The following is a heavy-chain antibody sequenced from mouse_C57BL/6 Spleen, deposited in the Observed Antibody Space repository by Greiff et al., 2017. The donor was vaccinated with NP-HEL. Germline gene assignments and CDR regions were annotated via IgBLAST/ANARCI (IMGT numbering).Heavy chain of an antibody. CDR2: IDPSDSYT. CDR3: ARGSDYGGY. D-gene: IGHD2-4*01. J-gene: IGHJ2*01. V-gene: IGHV1-69*01. Sequence: VQLQQPGAELVMPGASVKLSCKASGYTFTSYWMHWVKQRPGQGLEWIGEIDPSDSYTNYNQKFKGKSTLTVDKSSSTAYMQLSSLTSEDSAVYYCARGSDYGGYWGQGTTLTVSS. CDR1: GYTFTSYW.